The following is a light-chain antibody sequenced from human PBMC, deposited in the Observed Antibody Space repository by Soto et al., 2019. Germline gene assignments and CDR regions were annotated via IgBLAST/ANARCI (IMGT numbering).Light chain of an antibody. Sequence: EIVLTLSPGTLSLSPGERATLSCRASQTVSSSKLAWYQQKPGQAPTVVIYGASSRATGMPDRFSGSGSGTDFTLTISRLEPEDFAVYYCQQYGSSPRTFGQGTKVEIK. CDR3: QQYGSSPRT. CDR2: GAS. J-gene: IGKJ1*01. V-gene: IGKV3-20*01. CDR1: QTVSSSK.